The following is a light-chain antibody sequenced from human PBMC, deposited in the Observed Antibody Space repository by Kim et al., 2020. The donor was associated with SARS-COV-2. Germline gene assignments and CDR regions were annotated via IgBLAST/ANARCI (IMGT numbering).Light chain of an antibody. V-gene: IGKV3-20*01. CDR3: QQYGNSPYT. CDR1: QSVSSHY. J-gene: IGKJ2*01. Sequence: LSPGERAPPSRRASQSVSSHYLAWYQQKTGQAPQPLIHGSLSRALCIPGRFSGNWVWTDFTLTISRLEPEDFVVYYCQQYGNSPYTFGQGTKLQI. CDR2: GSL.